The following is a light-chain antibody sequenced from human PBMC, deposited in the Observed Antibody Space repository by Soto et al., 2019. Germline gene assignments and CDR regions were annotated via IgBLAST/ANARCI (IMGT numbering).Light chain of an antibody. J-gene: IGKJ1*01. CDR3: HQYGSSPPT. V-gene: IGKV3-20*01. CDR2: GAS. Sequence: EIVLTQSPGTLSLSPGDRATLSCRASQSVSSNFLAWYQQKPGQAPRLLIYGASIRATGIPDRFSGSGSGIDFTLTIRRLEPEDFAMYFCHQYGSSPPTFGQGTKVEIK. CDR1: QSVSSNF.